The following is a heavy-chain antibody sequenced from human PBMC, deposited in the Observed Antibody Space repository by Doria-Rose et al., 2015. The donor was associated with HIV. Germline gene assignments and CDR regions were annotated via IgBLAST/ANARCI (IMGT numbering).Heavy chain of an antibody. D-gene: IGHD2-15*01. CDR3: AREEDCVGGSCSSDD. CDR1: GVSVSSGNW. CDR2: IHHSVTT. J-gene: IGHJ4*02. V-gene: IGHV4-4*02. Sequence: QVQLQESGPGLVKPSGTLSLTCAVSGVSVSSGNWWTWVRQPPGKGLEWIGEIHHSVTTNYNTSLKSRVTISKEKSKNQFSLTLTSVTAADTAVYYCAREEDCVGGSCSSDDWGRGTLVTVSS.